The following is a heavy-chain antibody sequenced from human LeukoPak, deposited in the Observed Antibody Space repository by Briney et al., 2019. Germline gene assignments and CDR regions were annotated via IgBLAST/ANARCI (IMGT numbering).Heavy chain of an antibody. Sequence: SETLSLTCTVSGGSISSYDWSWIRQAPGKGLEWIGFIYSSETTNYNPSLKSRVTISVDTSKNHFSLKLSSVTAADTAVYFCARDSYCSGGSCSFFYWGQGTLVTVSS. D-gene: IGHD2-15*01. J-gene: IGHJ4*02. CDR3: ARDSYCSGGSCSFFY. V-gene: IGHV4-59*01. CDR1: GGSISSYD. CDR2: IYSSETT.